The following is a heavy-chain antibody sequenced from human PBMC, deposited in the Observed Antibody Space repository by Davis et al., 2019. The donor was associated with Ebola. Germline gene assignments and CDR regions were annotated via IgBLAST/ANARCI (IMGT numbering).Heavy chain of an antibody. CDR2: IKSKTDGGTT. D-gene: IGHD3-3*01. CDR3: TTTIFGVVMRYYYYGMDV. V-gene: IGHV3-15*01. Sequence: GESLKISCAASGFTFSNAWMSWVRQAPGKGLEWVGRIKSKTDGGTTDYAAPVKGRFTISRDDSKNTLYLQMNSLKTEDTAVYYCTTTIFGVVMRYYYYGMDVWGQGTTVTVSS. CDR1: GFTFSNAW. J-gene: IGHJ6*02.